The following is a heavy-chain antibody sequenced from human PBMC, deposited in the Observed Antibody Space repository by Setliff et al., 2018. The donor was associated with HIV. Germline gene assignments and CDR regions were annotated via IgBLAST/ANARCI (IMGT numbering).Heavy chain of an antibody. Sequence: LRLSCAASGFTFSSYAMSWVRQAPERGLEWVSAIIGSGGNTYYADSVKGRFTISRDNSKNTLYLQMNSLRAEDTAVYYCAKEVLEIAVAASWGQGTLVTVSS. CDR2: IIGSGGNT. CDR3: AKEVLEIAVAAS. J-gene: IGHJ4*02. V-gene: IGHV3-23*01. CDR1: GFTFSSYA. D-gene: IGHD6-19*01.